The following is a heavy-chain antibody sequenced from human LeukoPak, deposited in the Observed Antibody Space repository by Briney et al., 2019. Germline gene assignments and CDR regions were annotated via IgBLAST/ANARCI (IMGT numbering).Heavy chain of an antibody. V-gene: IGHV3-53*01. J-gene: IGHJ6*03. CDR1: GFTVSSNY. Sequence: GGSLRLSCAASGFTVSSNYMSWVRQAPGKGLEWVSVIYSGGSTYYADSVKGRFTISRDNSKNTLYLQMNSLRAEDTAVYYCAKAREVPKYYYYMDVWGKGTTVTVSS. CDR2: IYSGGST. CDR3: AKAREVPKYYYYMDV. D-gene: IGHD1-26*01.